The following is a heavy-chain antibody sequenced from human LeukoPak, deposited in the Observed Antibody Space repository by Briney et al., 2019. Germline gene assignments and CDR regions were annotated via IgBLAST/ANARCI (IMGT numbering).Heavy chain of an antibody. V-gene: IGHV3-21*01. CDR2: ISSSSRSYI. CDR1: GFTFSYYS. D-gene: IGHD2-15*01. CDR3: ARDSDLHCSGGSCTNFDY. Sequence: GGSLRLSCAASGFTFSYYSMNWVRQAPGKGLEWVSSISSSSRSYIYYADSVKGRFTISRDNAKKSLYLQMNSLRVEDTAVYYCARDSDLHCSGGSCTNFDYWGQGTLVTVSS. J-gene: IGHJ4*02.